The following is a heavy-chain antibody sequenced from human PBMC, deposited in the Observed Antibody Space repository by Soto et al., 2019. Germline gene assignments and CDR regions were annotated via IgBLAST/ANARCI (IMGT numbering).Heavy chain of an antibody. CDR2: ISQSGNT. J-gene: IGHJ4*02. CDR1: SGSFSGYY. Sequence: SETLSLTCSIYSGSFSGYYWSWIRQPPGKGLEWIGEISQSGNTNYSPSLKSRVSISIDTSMKQFSLNLASVSAADTAVYYCARAPKVSGSSQTRPDFWGQGTLVTSPQ. V-gene: IGHV4-34*01. CDR3: ARAPKVSGSSQTRPDF. D-gene: IGHD6-6*01.